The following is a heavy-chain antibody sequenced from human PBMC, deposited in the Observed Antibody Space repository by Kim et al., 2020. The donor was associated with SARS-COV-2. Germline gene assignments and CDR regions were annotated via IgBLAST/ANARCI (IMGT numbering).Heavy chain of an antibody. CDR3: HSVTTADNWFDP. V-gene: IGHV1-8*01. CDR1: GYTFTSYD. J-gene: IGHJ5*02. CDR2: MNPNSGNT. Sequence: ASVKVSCKASGYTFTSYDINWVRQATGQGLEWMGWMNPNSGNTGYAQKFQGRVTMTRNTSISTAYMELSSLRSEDTAVYYCHSVTTADNWFDPWGQGTLVTVSS. D-gene: IGHD4-17*01.